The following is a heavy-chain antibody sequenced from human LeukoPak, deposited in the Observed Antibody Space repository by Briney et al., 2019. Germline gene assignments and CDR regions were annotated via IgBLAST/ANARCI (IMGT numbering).Heavy chain of an antibody. V-gene: IGHV1-46*01. D-gene: IGHD4/OR15-4a*01. CDR1: GYTFTTYY. CDR3: ARARYGGNQIDC. CDR2: INPSGGST. J-gene: IGHJ4*02. Sequence: ASVKVSCKASGYTFTTYYMHWVRQAPGQGLEWMGIINPSGGSTSYAQRFQGRVTMTWDTSTSTVYMELSSLRSEDTAMYYCARARYGGNQIDCWGQGTLVTVSS.